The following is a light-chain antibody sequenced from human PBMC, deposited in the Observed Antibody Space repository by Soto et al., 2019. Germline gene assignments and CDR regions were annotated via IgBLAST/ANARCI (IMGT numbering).Light chain of an antibody. J-gene: IGKJ2*03. V-gene: IGKV1-6*01. Sequence: AIQMTQSPSSLSASVGDTVTFTCRASQAIRNDLGWFQQRPGKPPKLLIYGISILQTGVTSRFSGSGSGTDFTLTISGLQPEDFATYYCLHDALFPYSFGQGTRLEI. CDR3: LHDALFPYS. CDR2: GIS. CDR1: QAIRND.